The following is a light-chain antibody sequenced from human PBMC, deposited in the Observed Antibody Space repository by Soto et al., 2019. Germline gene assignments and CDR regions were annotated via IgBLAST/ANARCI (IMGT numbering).Light chain of an antibody. CDR3: HQYSSWPPGQT. CDR1: QSVSSN. Sequence: EVVMTQSPATLSVSPGERATLSCRASQSVSSNLAWYQQKPGQAPRLLIYGASTRATGIPARFSGSGSGTEFTLTISSLQSEDFAVYDCHQYSSWPPGQTFGQGTKVEIK. J-gene: IGKJ1*01. V-gene: IGKV3-15*01. CDR2: GAS.